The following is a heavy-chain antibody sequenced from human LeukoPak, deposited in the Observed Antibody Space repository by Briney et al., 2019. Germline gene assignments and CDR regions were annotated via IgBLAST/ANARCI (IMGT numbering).Heavy chain of an antibody. CDR3: AKGLARDYGDPGY. CDR2: ISGSGGST. CDR1: GFTFSSYA. V-gene: IGHV3-23*01. Sequence: HPGGSLRLSCAASGFTFSSYAMSWVRQAPGKGLELVSGISGSGGSTYYADSVKGRFTISRDNSKNTLYLQMNSLRVEDTAVYYCAKGLARDYGDPGYWGQGTLVTVSS. J-gene: IGHJ4*02. D-gene: IGHD4-17*01.